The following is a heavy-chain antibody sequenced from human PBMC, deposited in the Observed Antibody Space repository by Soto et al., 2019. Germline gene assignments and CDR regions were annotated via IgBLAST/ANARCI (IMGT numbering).Heavy chain of an antibody. Sequence: QVQLQESGPGLVKPSGTLSLTCAVSGGSISSSNWWSWVRQPPGKGLEWIGEIYHSGSTNYTPSLKSRVTISVDKSTHQFSLKLSSVTAADTAVYYGARVVGGYYYGMDVWGQGTTVTVSS. V-gene: IGHV4-4*02. CDR3: ARVVGGYYYGMDV. CDR1: GGSISSSNW. J-gene: IGHJ6*02. CDR2: IYHSGST. D-gene: IGHD2-2*01.